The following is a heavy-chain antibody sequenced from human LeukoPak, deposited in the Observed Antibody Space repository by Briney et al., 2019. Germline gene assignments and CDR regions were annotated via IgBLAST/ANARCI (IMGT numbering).Heavy chain of an antibody. Sequence: GGSLRLSCAASGFTFSDYYMSWIRQAPGKGLEWVSYISSSGSITYYADSVKGRFTISRDNAKNSLYLQMNSLRAEDTALYYCAKTPVAGTEARYYYYGMDVWGRGTTVTVSS. V-gene: IGHV3-11*01. D-gene: IGHD6-19*01. CDR2: ISSSGSIT. CDR3: AKTPVAGTEARYYYYGMDV. J-gene: IGHJ6*02. CDR1: GFTFSDYY.